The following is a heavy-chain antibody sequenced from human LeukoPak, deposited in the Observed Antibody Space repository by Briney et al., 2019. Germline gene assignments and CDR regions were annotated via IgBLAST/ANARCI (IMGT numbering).Heavy chain of an antibody. CDR3: ARDRSDYYDSSGYYRGELDY. D-gene: IGHD3-22*01. J-gene: IGHJ4*02. CDR1: GFTFSSYS. CDR2: ISSSSSYI. V-gene: IGHV3-21*01. Sequence: PGGSLRLSWAASGFTFSSYSMNWVRQAPGKGLEWVSSISSSSSYIFYADSVKGRFTISRDNAKNSLYLQMNSLRAEDTAVYYCARDRSDYYDSSGYYRGELDYWGQGTLVTVSS.